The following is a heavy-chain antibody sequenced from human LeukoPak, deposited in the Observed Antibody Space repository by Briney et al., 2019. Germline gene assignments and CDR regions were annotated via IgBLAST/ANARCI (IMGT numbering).Heavy chain of an antibody. CDR1: GFTFSSYG. J-gene: IGHJ4*02. CDR2: IWYDGSNE. Sequence: GGSLRLSCAASGFTFSSYGMVWVRHAPGKGLVRGAFIWYDGSNEYYADSVKGRFTISRDKSSNTVDLQMKSRIADDTAVDYCARLGSGWDIDYWGQGTLVTVSS. D-gene: IGHD6-19*01. CDR3: ARLGSGWDIDY. V-gene: IGHV3-33*01.